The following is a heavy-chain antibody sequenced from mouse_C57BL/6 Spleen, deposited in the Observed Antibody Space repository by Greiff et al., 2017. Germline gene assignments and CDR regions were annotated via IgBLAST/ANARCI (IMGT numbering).Heavy chain of an antibody. CDR3: GRYHSWFAY. J-gene: IGHJ3*01. Sequence: EVLLVESGGGLVQPGGSLSLSCAASGFTFTDYYMSWVRQPPGKALEWLGFIRNKANGYTTEYNASVKGRFTISRDNSQSILYLQMNALRAEDSATYYCGRYHSWFAYWGQGTLVTVSA. CDR1: GFTFTDYY. V-gene: IGHV7-3*01. CDR2: IRNKANGYTT.